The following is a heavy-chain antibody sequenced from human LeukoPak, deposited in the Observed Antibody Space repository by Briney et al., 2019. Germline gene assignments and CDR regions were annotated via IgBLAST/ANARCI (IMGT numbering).Heavy chain of an antibody. Sequence: PGGSLRLSCAASGFTFDDYAMHWVRQAPGKGLEWVSGISWNSGSIGYADFVKGRFTISRDNAKNYLYLQMNSLRAEDTALYYCAKSSSGRAYYYYGMDVWGQGTTVTVSS. CDR2: ISWNSGSI. J-gene: IGHJ6*02. CDR3: AKSSSGRAYYYYGMDV. D-gene: IGHD2-15*01. V-gene: IGHV3-9*01. CDR1: GFTFDDYA.